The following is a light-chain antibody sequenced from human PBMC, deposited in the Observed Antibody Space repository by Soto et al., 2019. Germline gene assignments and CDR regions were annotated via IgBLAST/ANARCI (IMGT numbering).Light chain of an antibody. CDR3: QQTYTSPYT. Sequence: DTQMTQSPSSLSASVGDRVTLTCRASQNSSAYLNWYLQKPGKAPKLLIYAASTLQSGVPSRFRGSGSGTDFSLTISSLQPEDFATYYCQQTYTSPYTCGHGTKLESK. CDR2: AAS. V-gene: IGKV1-39*01. J-gene: IGKJ2*01. CDR1: QNSSAY.